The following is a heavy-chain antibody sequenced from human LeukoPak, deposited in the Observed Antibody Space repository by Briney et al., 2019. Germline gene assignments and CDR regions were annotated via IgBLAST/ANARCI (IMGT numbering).Heavy chain of an antibody. CDR3: ARRYTASPGERFDY. V-gene: IGHV4-59*08. J-gene: IGHJ4*02. CDR2: IYYSGST. D-gene: IGHD2-2*02. Sequence: PSETLSLTYTVSGGSISNYYWTWIRQPPGKGLEWIGYIYYSGSTNYNPSLNSRVTISLDTSKNQFSLMLRSLTAADTAVYYCARRYTASPGERFDYWGQGTLVTVSS. CDR1: GGSISNYY.